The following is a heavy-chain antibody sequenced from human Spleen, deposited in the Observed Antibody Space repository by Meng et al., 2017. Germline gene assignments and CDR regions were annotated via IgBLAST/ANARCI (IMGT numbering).Heavy chain of an antibody. CDR2: INHSGST. J-gene: IGHJ4*02. CDR3: ARGGDIVATITLDY. CDR1: GGSFSGYY. D-gene: IGHD5-12*01. V-gene: IGHV4-34*01. Sequence: VPLQQCGAGLLKPSETLSLTCAVYGGSFSGYYRSWIRQPPGKGLEWIGEINHSGSTNYSPSLKSRVTISVDTSKNQFSLKLSSVTAADTAVYYCARGGDIVATITLDYWGQGTLVTVSS.